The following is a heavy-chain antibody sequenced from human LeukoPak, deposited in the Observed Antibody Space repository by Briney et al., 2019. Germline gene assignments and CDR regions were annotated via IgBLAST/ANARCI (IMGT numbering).Heavy chain of an antibody. CDR2: IYYSGST. J-gene: IGHJ3*02. D-gene: IGHD6-6*01. CDR1: GGSISSGGYY. CDR3: ARHPRIAARRPYAFDI. Sequence: SETLSLTCTVSGGSISSGGYYWSWIRQHPGKGLEWIGYIYYSGSTYYNPSLKSRVTISVNTSKNQFSLKLSSVTAADTAVYYCARHPRIAARRPYAFDIWGQGTMVTVSS. V-gene: IGHV4-31*03.